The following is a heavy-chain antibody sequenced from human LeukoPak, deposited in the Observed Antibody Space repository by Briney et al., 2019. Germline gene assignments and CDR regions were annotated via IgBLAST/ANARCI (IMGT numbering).Heavy chain of an antibody. D-gene: IGHD4-23*01. V-gene: IGHV1-2*02. J-gene: IGHJ3*02. CDR2: FNPASGGT. CDR3: ARGLYYGGNQRAHDAFDI. CDR1: GYIFTDYY. Sequence: ASVKVSCKASGYIFTDYYMHWVRQAPGQGLEWMGWFNPASGGTKYAQKFQGRVTMTRGTSINTAYMELSSLGLDDTAVYYCARGLYYGGNQRAHDAFDIWGQGTLVTVSS.